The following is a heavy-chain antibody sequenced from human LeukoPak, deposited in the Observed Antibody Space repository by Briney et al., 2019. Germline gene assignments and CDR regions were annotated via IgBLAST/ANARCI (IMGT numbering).Heavy chain of an antibody. J-gene: IGHJ4*02. CDR1: GFTFSRYW. Sequence: SGGSLRLSCAASGFTFSRYWMHWVRQAPGKGLVWVSRINGDGSTTSYADSVKGGFTISRDNAKNTLYVQMNSLRAEDTAVYYCAKGQLWFGEWYFDYWGQGTLVTVSS. CDR3: AKGQLWFGEWYFDY. CDR2: INGDGSTT. D-gene: IGHD3-10*01. V-gene: IGHV3-74*01.